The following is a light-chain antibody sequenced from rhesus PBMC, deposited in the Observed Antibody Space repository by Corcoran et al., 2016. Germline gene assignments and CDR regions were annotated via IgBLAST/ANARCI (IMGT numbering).Light chain of an antibody. CDR1: QSVGSN. V-gene: IGKV3-24*04. J-gene: IGKJ1*01. CDR2: DAS. Sequence: ETVVTQSPATLSLSPGERATLSCRASQSVGSNLDWYQPKPGQAPNLLIYDASSRATGIPDSVRGSGSGTEFTLTISSREPEDVVVYDCLQYNDRRTFGQGTKVEIK. CDR3: LQYNDRRT.